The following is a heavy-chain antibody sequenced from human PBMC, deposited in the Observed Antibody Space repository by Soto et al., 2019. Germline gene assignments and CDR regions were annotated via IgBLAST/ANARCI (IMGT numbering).Heavy chain of an antibody. J-gene: IGHJ4*02. D-gene: IGHD3-10*01. CDR2: INPNSGGT. CDR1: GYTFTGYY. CDR3: ARDSPRPIMVRGADQFDY. V-gene: IGHV1-2*02. Sequence: ASVKVSCKASGYTFTGYYMHWVRQAPGQGLEWMGWINPNSGGTNYAQKFQGRVTMTRDTSISTAYMELSRLRSDDTAVYYCARDSPRPIMVRGADQFDYWGQGTLVTVSS.